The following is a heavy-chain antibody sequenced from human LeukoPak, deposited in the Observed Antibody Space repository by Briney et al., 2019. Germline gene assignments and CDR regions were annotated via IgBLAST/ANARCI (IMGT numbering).Heavy chain of an antibody. Sequence: GGSLSLSCAASGFAFSSYAMNWVRQAPGKGLQWVSAISGSGGSTYYADSVKGRFTISRDNSKNTLYLQMNSLRAEDTAVYYCAKAKPLLVGAIPFDSWGQGTLVTVSS. CDR1: GFAFSSYA. D-gene: IGHD1-26*01. V-gene: IGHV3-23*01. J-gene: IGHJ5*01. CDR3: AKAKPLLVGAIPFDS. CDR2: ISGSGGST.